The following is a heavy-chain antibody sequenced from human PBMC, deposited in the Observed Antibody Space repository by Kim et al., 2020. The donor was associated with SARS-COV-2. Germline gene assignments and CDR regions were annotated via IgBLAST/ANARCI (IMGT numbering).Heavy chain of an antibody. CDR3: ARPGSGSSILDYFDY. D-gene: IGHD3-10*01. J-gene: IGHJ4*02. CDR2: INVGNGNT. Sequence: ASVKVSCKASGYTFTSYAMHWVRQAPGQGLEWMGWINVGNGNTKYSQKFQGRVTITRDTSASTACMELSSLRSEDTAVYYCARPGSGSSILDYFDYWGQGTVVTVSS. CDR1: GYTFTSYA. V-gene: IGHV1-3*01.